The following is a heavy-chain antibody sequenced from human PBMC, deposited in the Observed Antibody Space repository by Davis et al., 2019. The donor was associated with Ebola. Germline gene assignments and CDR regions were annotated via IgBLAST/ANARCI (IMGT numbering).Heavy chain of an antibody. V-gene: IGHV3-30*18. D-gene: IGHD6-25*01. CDR2: ISNDGSDK. Sequence: GGSLRLSCAASGFTFWNYDMHWVRQAPGKGLEWVALISNDGSDKYYADSVKGRFTISRDNSKKILSLQMNSLRAEDTAVYYCVKEIVQISAAMKGFDSWGQGTLVTVSS. J-gene: IGHJ4*02. CDR3: VKEIVQISAAMKGFDS. CDR1: GFTFWNYD.